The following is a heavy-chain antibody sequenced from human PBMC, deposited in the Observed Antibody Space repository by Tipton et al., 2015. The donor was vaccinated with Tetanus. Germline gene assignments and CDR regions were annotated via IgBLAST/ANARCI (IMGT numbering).Heavy chain of an antibody. CDR3: ARDGGIAEYYYYYGMDV. CDR2: INSDGSST. J-gene: IGHJ6*02. D-gene: IGHD6-13*01. V-gene: IGHV3-74*01. CDR1: GFTFSSYW. Sequence: SLRLSCAASGFTFSSYWMHWVRQAPGKGLVWVSRINSDGSSTSYADSVKGRFTISRDNAKNSLYLQMNSLRAEDTAVYYCARDGGIAEYYYYYGMDVWDQGP.